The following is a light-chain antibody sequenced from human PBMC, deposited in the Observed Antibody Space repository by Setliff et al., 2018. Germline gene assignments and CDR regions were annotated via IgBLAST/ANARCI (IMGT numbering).Light chain of an antibody. CDR2: DVS. Sequence: QSALTQPRPVSGSPGQSVTISCTGTNSDVGGYNYVSWYQHHPGKVPKLMIYDVSKRPSGVPDRFSGSKSGNTASLTISGLQAEDEADYYCCAFAGTYYVFATGTKV. J-gene: IGLJ1*01. V-gene: IGLV2-11*01. CDR3: CAFAGTYYV. CDR1: NSDVGGYNY.